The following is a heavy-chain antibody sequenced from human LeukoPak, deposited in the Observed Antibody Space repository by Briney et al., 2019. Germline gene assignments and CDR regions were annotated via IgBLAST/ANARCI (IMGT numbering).Heavy chain of an antibody. CDR2: ISGSGGST. V-gene: IGHV3-23*01. Sequence: GGSLRLSRAASGFTFSSYAMSWVRQAPGKGLEWVSAISGSGGSTYYADSVKGRFTISRDNSKNTLYLQMNSLRAEDTAVYYCANLEPAVYYYSGMDVWGQGTTVTVSS. CDR1: GFTFSSYA. CDR3: ANLEPAVYYYSGMDV. J-gene: IGHJ6*02.